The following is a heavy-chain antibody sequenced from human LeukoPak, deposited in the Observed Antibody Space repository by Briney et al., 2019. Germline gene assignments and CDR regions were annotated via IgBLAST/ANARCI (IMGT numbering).Heavy chain of an antibody. Sequence: SETLSLTCTVSGGSISDYYWSWIRQPPGKGLEWIGYIYYSGSTYYNPSLKSRVTISVDTSKNQFSLKLSSVTAADTAVYYCARPRAGATRWIDYWGQGTLVTVSS. CDR1: GGSISDYY. CDR3: ARPRAGATRWIDY. J-gene: IGHJ4*02. V-gene: IGHV4-59*12. D-gene: IGHD1-26*01. CDR2: IYYSGST.